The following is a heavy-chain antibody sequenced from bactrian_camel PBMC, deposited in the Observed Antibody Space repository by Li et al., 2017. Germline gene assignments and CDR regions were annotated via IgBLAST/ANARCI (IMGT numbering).Heavy chain of an antibody. CDR2: ISTDGRP. J-gene: IGHJ4*01. CDR3: AADWRQLLATYSGAKCHWYGGNYDY. Sequence: HVQLVESGGGSVQAGGSLTLSCAVSGSIDNHACMAWFRQAPGKEREWVSSISTDGRPSYTQSVRGRFTISIDKANDTVFLQMNDLKPEDTATYYCAADWRQLLATYSGAKCHWYGGNYDYWGQGTQVTVS. V-gene: IGHV3S53*01. CDR1: GSIDNHAC. D-gene: IGHD6*01.